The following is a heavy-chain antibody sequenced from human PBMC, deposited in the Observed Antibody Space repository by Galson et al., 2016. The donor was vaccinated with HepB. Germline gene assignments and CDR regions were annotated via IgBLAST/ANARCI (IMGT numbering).Heavy chain of an antibody. Sequence: SLRLSCAASGFTFSRYALHWVRQAPGKGLEYVSAISSNGGTTYYADSVKGRFTISRDNFKTTLYLQMSSLRAEDTAVDYCVKGFDYVWGSFRFQTKYYFDYWGQGTLVTVSS. J-gene: IGHJ4*02. CDR2: ISSNGGTT. CDR3: VKGFDYVWGSFRFQTKYYFDY. D-gene: IGHD3-16*02. CDR1: GFTFSRYA. V-gene: IGHV3-64D*06.